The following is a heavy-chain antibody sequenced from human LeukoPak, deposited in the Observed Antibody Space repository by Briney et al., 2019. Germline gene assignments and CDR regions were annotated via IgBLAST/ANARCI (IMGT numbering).Heavy chain of an antibody. CDR1: GLTFGDYW. CDR2: ISYDGSNK. Sequence: GGSLRLSCAASGLTFGDYWMTWVRQAPGKGLEWVAIISYDGSNKYYADSVKGRFAISRDNSKNTLYLQMDSLRPEDTAVYYCARSLSVNAFDIWGQGTMVTVSS. J-gene: IGHJ3*02. D-gene: IGHD3-16*02. V-gene: IGHV3-30*03. CDR3: ARSLSVNAFDI.